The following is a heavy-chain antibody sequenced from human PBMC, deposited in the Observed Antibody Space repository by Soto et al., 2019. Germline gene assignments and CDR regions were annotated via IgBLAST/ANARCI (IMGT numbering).Heavy chain of an antibody. CDR3: ARQLSGYCDH. CDR2: INPSGDST. D-gene: IGHD3-3*01. Sequence: VQLVQSGAEVKKPGASVKVSCKAYGYTFSNYFMHWVRQAPGQGLEWMGMINPSGDSTNYAQKLEGRATMTRDTSTSTVYMELSSLTSEDAAVYYCARQLSGYCDHWGQGTLVTVSS. CDR1: GYTFSNYF. J-gene: IGHJ4*02. V-gene: IGHV1-46*01.